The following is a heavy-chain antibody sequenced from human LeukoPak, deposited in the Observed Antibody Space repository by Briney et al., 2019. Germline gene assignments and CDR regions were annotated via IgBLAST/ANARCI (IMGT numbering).Heavy chain of an antibody. D-gene: IGHD2-2*01. Sequence: PGRSLRLSCAASGFTFSSYAMRWVRQAPGKGLEWVAVISYDGSNKYYADSVKGRFTISRDNSKNTLYLQMNSLRAEDTAVYYCARDAYCSSTSCYPATGSSYNWFDPWGQGTLVTVSS. V-gene: IGHV3-30-3*01. CDR3: ARDAYCSSTSCYPATGSSYNWFDP. CDR2: ISYDGSNK. J-gene: IGHJ5*02. CDR1: GFTFSSYA.